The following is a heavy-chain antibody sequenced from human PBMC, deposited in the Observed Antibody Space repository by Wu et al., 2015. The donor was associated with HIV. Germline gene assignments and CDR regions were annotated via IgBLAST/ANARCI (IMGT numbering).Heavy chain of an antibody. V-gene: IGHV4-59*01. CDR3: ARVDPSPGPDDAFDI. D-gene: IGHD2-15*01. Sequence: QVQLQESGPGLVKPSETLSLTCTVSGGSISSYYWSWIRQPPGKGLEWIGYIYYSGSTNYNPSLKSRVTISVDTSKNQFSLKLSSVTAADTAVYYCARVDPSPGPDDAFDIWGQGTMVTVSS. CDR2: IYYSGST. CDR1: GGSISSYY. J-gene: IGHJ3*02.